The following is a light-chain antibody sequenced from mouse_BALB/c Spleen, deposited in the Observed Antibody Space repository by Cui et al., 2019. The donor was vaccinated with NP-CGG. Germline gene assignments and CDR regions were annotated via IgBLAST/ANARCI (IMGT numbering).Light chain of an antibody. J-gene: IGLJ1*01. V-gene: IGLV1*01. Sequence: HAVVTQDSALTISPGETVTLTCRSSTGAVTTSNYANWVQEKPDHLFTGLIGGTNNRVPGVPARFSGSLIGDKAALTITGAQTEDEAIYFCALWYSNHWVFGGGTKLTVL. CDR1: TGAVTTSNY. CDR2: GTN. CDR3: ALWYSNHWV.